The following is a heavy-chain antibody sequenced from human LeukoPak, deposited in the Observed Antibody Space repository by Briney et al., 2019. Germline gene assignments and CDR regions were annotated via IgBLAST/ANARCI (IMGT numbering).Heavy chain of an antibody. CDR1: GGSISSSSYY. CDR3: ARDSAIKSPHFDY. Sequence: PSETLSLTCTVSGGSISSSSYYWGWIRQPPGKGLEWIGSIYYSGSTYYNPSLKSRVTISVDTSKNQFSLKLSSVTAADTAVYYCARDSAIKSPHFDYWGQGTLVTVSS. V-gene: IGHV4-39*07. J-gene: IGHJ4*02. CDR2: IYYSGST. D-gene: IGHD2-21*01.